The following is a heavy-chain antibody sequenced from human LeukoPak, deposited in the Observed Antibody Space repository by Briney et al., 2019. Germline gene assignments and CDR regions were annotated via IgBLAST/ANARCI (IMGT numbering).Heavy chain of an antibody. CDR3: ARAHYYDSSGYWFDP. Sequence: PGGSLRLSCAASGFTFSSYWMHWVRHAPGKGLVWVSRINSDGSSTSYADSVKGRFTISRDNAKNSLSLQMNSLRPEDTAVYYCARAHYYDSSGYWFDPWGQGTLVTVSS. CDR1: GFTFSSYW. V-gene: IGHV3-74*01. D-gene: IGHD3-22*01. CDR2: INSDGSST. J-gene: IGHJ5*02.